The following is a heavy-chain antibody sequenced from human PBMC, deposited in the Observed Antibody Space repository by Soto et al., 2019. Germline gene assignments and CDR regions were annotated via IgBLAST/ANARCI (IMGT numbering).Heavy chain of an antibody. CDR2: IIPIFGTA. CDR3: ASSSSSGEYYYYGMDV. CDR1: GGTFSSYA. J-gene: IGHJ6*02. V-gene: IGHV1-69*12. Sequence: QVQLVQSGAEVKKPGSSVKVSCKASGGTFSSYAISWVRQAPGQGLEWMGGIIPIFGTANYAQKFQGRVTITADESTSTAYMERSSLRSEDTAVYYCASSSSSGEYYYYGMDVWGQGTTVTVSS. D-gene: IGHD6-13*01.